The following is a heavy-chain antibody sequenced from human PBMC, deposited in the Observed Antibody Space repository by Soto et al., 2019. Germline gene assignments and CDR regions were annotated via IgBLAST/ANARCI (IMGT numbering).Heavy chain of an antibody. Sequence: GGSLRLPCAASGFTFSSYWMSWVRQAPGKGLEWVANIKQDGSGKYYVNSVKGRFTISRDNAKNSLYLQMNSLRAEDTAVYYCARIYEDESQYYDILTGYYPLPDYWGQGTLVTVSS. CDR1: GFTFSSYW. D-gene: IGHD3-9*01. J-gene: IGHJ4*02. CDR3: ARIYEDESQYYDILTGYYPLPDY. CDR2: IKQDGSGK. V-gene: IGHV3-7*01.